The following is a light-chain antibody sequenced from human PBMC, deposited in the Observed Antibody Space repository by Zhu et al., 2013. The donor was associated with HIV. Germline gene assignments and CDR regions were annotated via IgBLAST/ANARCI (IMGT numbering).Light chain of an antibody. CDR2: DDS. V-gene: IGLV3-21*03. CDR3: QVWDSSSDVV. Sequence: SYVLTQPPSVSVAPRKTATITCGGNNIGSKSVHWYQQKPGQAPVLVVYDDSDRPSGIPERFSGSNSANTATLTINRVEAGDEADYYCQVWDSSSDVVFGGGTKLTVL. J-gene: IGLJ2*01. CDR1: NIGSKS.